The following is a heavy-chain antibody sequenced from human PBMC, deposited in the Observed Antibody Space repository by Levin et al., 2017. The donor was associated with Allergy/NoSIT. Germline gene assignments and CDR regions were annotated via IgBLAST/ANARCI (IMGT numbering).Heavy chain of an antibody. CDR1: GVSFRIYN. V-gene: IGHV3-30*18. J-gene: IGHJ4*02. CDR3: AKERATGGNFDY. CDR2: ISYDEKKE. D-gene: IGHD5-24*01. Sequence: PGGSLRLSCAASGVSFRIYNMHWVRQAPGKGLEWVAVISYDEKKEYYIDSVKGRFTISRDTAKNILYLQMNSLSVQDTAVYYCAKERATGGNFDYWAREPWSPSPQ.